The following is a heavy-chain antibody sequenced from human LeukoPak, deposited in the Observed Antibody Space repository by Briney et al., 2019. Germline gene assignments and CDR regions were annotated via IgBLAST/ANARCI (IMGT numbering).Heavy chain of an antibody. CDR1: GGSISSYY. CDR2: IYTSGST. V-gene: IGHV4-4*07. J-gene: IGHJ4*02. D-gene: IGHD3-10*01. CDR3: ASGHLGSGSYYNSY. Sequence: SETLPLTCTVSGGSISSYYWSWIRQPAGKGLEWIGRIYTSGSTNYNPSLKSRVTMSVDTSKNQFSLKLSSVTAADTAVYYCASGHLGSGSYYNSYWGQGTLVTVSS.